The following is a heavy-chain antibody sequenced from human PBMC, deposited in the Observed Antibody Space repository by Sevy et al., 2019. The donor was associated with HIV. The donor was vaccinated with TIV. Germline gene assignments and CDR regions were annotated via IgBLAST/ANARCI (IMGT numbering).Heavy chain of an antibody. CDR2: INHSGST. D-gene: IGHD6-19*01. CDR3: ARYRVAGNFDY. V-gene: IGHV4-34*01. J-gene: IGHJ4*02. CDR1: GGSFSGYY. Sequence: SETLSLTCAVYGGSFSGYYWSWIRQPPGKGLEWIGEINHSGSTNYNPSLKSRVTISVDTSKNQFSLKLSSVTAADTAVYYCARYRVAGNFDYWCQGTLVTVSS.